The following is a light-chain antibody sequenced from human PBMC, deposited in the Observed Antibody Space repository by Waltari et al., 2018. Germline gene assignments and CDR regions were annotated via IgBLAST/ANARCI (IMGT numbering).Light chain of an antibody. CDR1: SSNIGACNH. CDR3: QSFDSNLNGGVL. Sequence: QSVLTQPPSVSGAPGQRVTISCTGSSSNIGACNHVHWYQHLPGTVPTPLIYGNTDRPSGVPDRFSGTKSGTSASLAITGLRAEDEANYYCQSFDSNLNGGVLFGGGTKLTVL. V-gene: IGLV1-40*01. CDR2: GNT. J-gene: IGLJ2*01.